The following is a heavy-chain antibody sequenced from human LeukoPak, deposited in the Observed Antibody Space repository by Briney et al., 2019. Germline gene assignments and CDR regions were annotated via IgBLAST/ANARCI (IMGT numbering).Heavy chain of an antibody. CDR3: AKEPSPHSSSWSDY. V-gene: IGHV3-30*04. Sequence: GGSLRLSCAASGFTFSSYAMHWVRQAPGKGLEWVAVMSYDGGNKYYADSVKRRFTISRDNYKNTLYLQMNSRGAEDTAVYYCAKEPSPHSSSWSDYWGPGNLVTGSS. CDR2: MSYDGGNK. CDR1: GFTFSSYA. D-gene: IGHD6-13*01. J-gene: IGHJ4*02.